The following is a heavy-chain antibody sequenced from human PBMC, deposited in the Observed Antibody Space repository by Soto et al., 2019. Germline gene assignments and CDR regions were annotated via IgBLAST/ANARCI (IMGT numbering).Heavy chain of an antibody. CDR3: ARDMKYYYDSSGYPARAFDI. Sequence: QVQLQESGPGLVKPSGTLSLTCAVSGGSISSSNWWSWVRQPPGKGLEWIGEIYHRGSTNYNPSLKSRVTISVDKSKNQFSLKLSSVTAADTAVYYCARDMKYYYDSSGYPARAFDIWGQGTMVTVSS. V-gene: IGHV4-4*02. J-gene: IGHJ3*02. CDR1: GGSISSSNW. D-gene: IGHD3-22*01. CDR2: IYHRGST.